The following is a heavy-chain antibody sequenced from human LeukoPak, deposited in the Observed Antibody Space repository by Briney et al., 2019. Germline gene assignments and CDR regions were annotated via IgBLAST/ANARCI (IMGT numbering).Heavy chain of an antibody. Sequence: ASVKVSCKASGFPLTGYSIQWVRQAPGQGLEWMGIINPTGGSTSYAQKFQGRVTMTRDASTSTVYMEVSGLRSEDTAVYHCARAGIYGDSLDYWGQGTLVTVSS. CDR2: INPTGGST. CDR1: GFPLTGYS. J-gene: IGHJ4*02. V-gene: IGHV1-46*01. CDR3: ARAGIYGDSLDY. D-gene: IGHD4-17*01.